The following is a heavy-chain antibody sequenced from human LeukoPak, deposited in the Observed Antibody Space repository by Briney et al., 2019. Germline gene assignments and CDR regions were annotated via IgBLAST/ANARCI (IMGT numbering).Heavy chain of an antibody. Sequence: PGRSLRLSCAASGFTFSSYGMHWVRQAPGKGLEWVAVISYDGSNKYYADSVKGRFTISRDNSKNTLYLQMNSLRAEDTAVYYCAKGGGGYCSGGSCYDYLDAFDIWGQGTMVTVSS. CDR3: AKGGGGYCSGGSCYDYLDAFDI. CDR1: GFTFSSYG. D-gene: IGHD2-15*01. J-gene: IGHJ3*02. CDR2: ISYDGSNK. V-gene: IGHV3-30*18.